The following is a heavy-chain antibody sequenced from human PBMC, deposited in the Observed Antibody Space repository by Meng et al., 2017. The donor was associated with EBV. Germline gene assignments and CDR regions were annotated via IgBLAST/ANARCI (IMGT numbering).Heavy chain of an antibody. CDR3: ARGLDYFDH. CDR1: GYHFSSYG. V-gene: IGHV1-18*01. CDR2: ISAYNGNT. J-gene: IGHJ4*02. Sequence: QSRLVQSGAEVKTPCASVRVSCKDSGYHFSSYGISWVRQAPGQGLEWMGWISAYNGNTNYAQKLQGRVTMTTDTSTSTAYMELRSLRSDDTAVYYCARGLDYFDHWGQGTLVTVSS.